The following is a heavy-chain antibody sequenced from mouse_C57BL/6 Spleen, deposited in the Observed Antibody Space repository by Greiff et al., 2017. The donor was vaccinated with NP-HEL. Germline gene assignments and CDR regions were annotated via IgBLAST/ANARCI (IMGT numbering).Heavy chain of an antibody. J-gene: IGHJ4*01. CDR3: AYSSGYTYYAMDY. D-gene: IGHD3-2*02. Sequence: DVKLQESGPGLVKPSQSLSLTCSVTGYSITSGYYWNWIRQFPGNKLEWMGYISYDGSNNYNPSLKNRISITRDTSKNQFFLKLNSVTTEDTATYYCAYSSGYTYYAMDYWGQGTSVTVSS. V-gene: IGHV3-6*01. CDR1: GYSITSGYY. CDR2: ISYDGSN.